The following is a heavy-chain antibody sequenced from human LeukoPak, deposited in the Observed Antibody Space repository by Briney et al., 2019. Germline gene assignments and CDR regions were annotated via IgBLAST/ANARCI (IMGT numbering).Heavy chain of an antibody. J-gene: IGHJ4*02. V-gene: IGHV4-39*07. CDR3: ARAREDIFWSGSLDY. CDR1: GGSISSSSYY. Sequence: PSETLSLTCTVSGGSISSSSYYWGWTRQPPGKGLEWIGSIYYSGSTYYNPSLKSRVTISVDTSKNQFSLKLSSVTAADTAVYYCARAREDIFWSGSLDYWGQGTLVTVSS. CDR2: IYYSGST. D-gene: IGHD3-3*01.